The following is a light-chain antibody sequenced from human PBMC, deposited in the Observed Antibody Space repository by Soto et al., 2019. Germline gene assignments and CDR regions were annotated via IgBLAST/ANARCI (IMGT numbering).Light chain of an antibody. CDR1: ISDIGGYNY. Sequence: QSALTQPASVSGSPGQSITISCTGTISDIGGYNYVSWYQQHPGKAPKLMIYDVSKRPSGVSDRFSGSKSVNTASLTISGLQAEDEADYYCDSCTSSSTHVFGTGTKLTVL. V-gene: IGLV2-14*01. CDR2: DVS. J-gene: IGLJ1*01. CDR3: DSCTSSSTHV.